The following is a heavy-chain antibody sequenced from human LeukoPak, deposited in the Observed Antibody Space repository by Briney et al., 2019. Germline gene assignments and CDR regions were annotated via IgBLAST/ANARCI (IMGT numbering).Heavy chain of an antibody. J-gene: IGHJ4*02. CDR2: IYYNGST. D-gene: IGHD3-3*02. CDR3: ARGGDSKHLVN. Sequence: SETLSLTCTVSGGSISSYYWSWIRQPPGKGLEWIGYIYYNGSTNYNPSLKSRVTISVDTSKSQFSLNLSSLTAADTAVYYCARGGDSKHLVNWGQGTLVTVSS. CDR1: GGSISSYY. V-gene: IGHV4-59*01.